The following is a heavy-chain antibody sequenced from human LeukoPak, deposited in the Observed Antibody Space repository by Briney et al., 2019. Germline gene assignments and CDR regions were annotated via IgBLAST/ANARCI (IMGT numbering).Heavy chain of an antibody. CDR2: FDPEDGET. D-gene: IGHD3-3*01. CDR3: ATGLHEFWSGYQFDY. Sequence: GASVKVSCKVSGYTLTELSIHWVRQAPGKGLEWMGGFDPEDGETIYAQKFQGRVTMTEDTSTDTAYMELSSLRSEDTAVYYCATGLHEFWSGYQFDYWGQGTLVTVSS. V-gene: IGHV1-24*01. J-gene: IGHJ4*02. CDR1: GYTLTELS.